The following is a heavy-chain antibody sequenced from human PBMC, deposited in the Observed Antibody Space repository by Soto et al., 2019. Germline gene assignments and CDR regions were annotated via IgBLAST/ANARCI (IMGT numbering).Heavy chain of an antibody. D-gene: IGHD3-10*01. V-gene: IGHV1-18*01. CDR3: ARAQKEKRGVVIASYYSSYYMDV. CDR2: IGPYNGNT. J-gene: IGHJ6*03. CDR1: GYTFRNYG. Sequence: ASVKVSCVASGYTFRNYGVSWVRQAPGQGLEWMGWIGPYNGNTNYAQKLQGRVTMTTDTSTSTAYMELRNLGSDDTAVYYCARAQKEKRGVVIASYYSSYYMDVWGKGTTVTVSS.